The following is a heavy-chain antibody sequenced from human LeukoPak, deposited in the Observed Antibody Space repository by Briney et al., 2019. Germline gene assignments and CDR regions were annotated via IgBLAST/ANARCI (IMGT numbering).Heavy chain of an antibody. J-gene: IGHJ6*02. CDR3: AKGDYDFWSGPPGYYYYGMDV. D-gene: IGHD3-3*01. CDR1: GFTFSSYA. CDR2: ISGSGGST. Sequence: GGSLRLSCAASGFTFSSYAMSWVRQAPGKGLEWVSAISGSGGSTYYADSVKGRFTISRDNSKNTLYLQMNSLRAEDTAVYYCAKGDYDFWSGPPGYYYYGMDVWGQGTTVTVPS. V-gene: IGHV3-23*01.